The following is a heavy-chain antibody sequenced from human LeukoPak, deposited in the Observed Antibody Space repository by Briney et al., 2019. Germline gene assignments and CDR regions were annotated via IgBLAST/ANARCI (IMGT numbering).Heavy chain of an antibody. CDR3: ARRGPLITFGGVIAELYDY. V-gene: IGHV4-34*01. CDR1: GGSFSGYY. Sequence: PSETLSLTCAVYGGSFSGYYWSWIRQPPGKGLEWIGSIYYSGSTYYNPSLKSRVTISVDTSKNQFSLKLSSVTAADTAVYYCARRGPLITFGGVIAELYDYWGQGTLVTVSS. D-gene: IGHD3-16*02. CDR2: IYYSGST. J-gene: IGHJ4*02.